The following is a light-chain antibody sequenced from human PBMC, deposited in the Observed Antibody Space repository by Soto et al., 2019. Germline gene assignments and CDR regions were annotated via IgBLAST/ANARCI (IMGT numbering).Light chain of an antibody. CDR3: AAWDDSLSGVV. Sequence: QSVLTQPPSASGTPGQRVTISCSGSSSNIGSNYVYWYQLLPGTAPKLLIYRNNQRPSGVPDRFSGSKSGTSASLAISGLRSEDEAEYYCAAWDDSLSGVVFGGGTKLTVL. J-gene: IGLJ2*01. V-gene: IGLV1-47*01. CDR2: RNN. CDR1: SSNIGSNY.